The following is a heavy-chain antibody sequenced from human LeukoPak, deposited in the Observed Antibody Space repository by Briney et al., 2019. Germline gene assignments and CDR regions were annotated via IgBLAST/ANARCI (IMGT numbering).Heavy chain of an antibody. V-gene: IGHV4-34*01. CDR1: GGSFSGYY. J-gene: IGHJ6*02. Sequence: PSETLSLTCAVYGGSFSGYYWGWIRQPPGKGLEWIGEINHSGSTNYNPSLKSRVTISVDTSKNQFSLKLSSVTAADTAADYCTXXXXXXXXXXXXXXXASYYYYGMDVWGQGTTVTVSS. CDR2: INHSGST. CDR3: TXXXXXXXXXXXXXXXASYYYYGMDV.